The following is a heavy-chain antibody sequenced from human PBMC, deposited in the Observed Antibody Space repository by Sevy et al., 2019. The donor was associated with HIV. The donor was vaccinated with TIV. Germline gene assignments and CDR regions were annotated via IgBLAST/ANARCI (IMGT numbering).Heavy chain of an antibody. CDR3: ARGPPDGCYDYFDS. V-gene: IGHV3-21*06. J-gene: IGHJ4*02. D-gene: IGHD1-26*01. CDR1: GFTFNNFN. Sequence: GGSLRLSCAASGFTFNNFNMNWVRQAPGKGLQWVSSISGSSNYIYYAESLKGRFIISRDNVKDTVFLQMNSLSADDTAVYYCARGPPDGCYDYFDSRGQGTLVTVSS. CDR2: ISGSSNYI.